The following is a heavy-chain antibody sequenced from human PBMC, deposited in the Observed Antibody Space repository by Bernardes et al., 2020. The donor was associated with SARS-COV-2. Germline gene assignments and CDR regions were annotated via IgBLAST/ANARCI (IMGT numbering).Heavy chain of an antibody. V-gene: IGHV3-30*03. D-gene: IGHD2-2*01. CDR3: VRSSSTHWGRYFQH. CDR1: GFTFSSYG. Sequence: GGSLRLSCVASGFTFSSYGMHWVRQAPGKGPEWVAVLSYDGNSKNYADFVKGRFTISRDNSKNTLYLQMNSLRPEDTAVYYCVRSSSTHWGRYFQHWGQGTLVTVSS. CDR2: LSYDGNSK. J-gene: IGHJ1*01.